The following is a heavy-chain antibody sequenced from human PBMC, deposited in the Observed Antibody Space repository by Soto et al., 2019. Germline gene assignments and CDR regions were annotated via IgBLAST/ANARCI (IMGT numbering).Heavy chain of an antibody. CDR1: GGTFSSYA. D-gene: IGHD3-10*01. CDR2: IIPIFGTA. Sequence: SVKVSCKASGGTFSSYAISWVRQAPGQGLEWMGGIIPIFGTANYAQKFQGRVTITADESTSTAYMELSSLRSEDTAVYYCARVALYGSGSYYTPYFDYWGQGTLVTVSS. J-gene: IGHJ4*02. V-gene: IGHV1-69*13. CDR3: ARVALYGSGSYYTPYFDY.